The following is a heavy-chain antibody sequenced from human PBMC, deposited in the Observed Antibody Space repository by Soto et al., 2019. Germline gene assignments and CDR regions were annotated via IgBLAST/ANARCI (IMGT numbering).Heavy chain of an antibody. CDR3: ARPGSGYDVLTGQYFYYFHAVDV. CDR1: GFLFNTYA. V-gene: IGHV3-30*04. J-gene: IGHJ6*02. D-gene: IGHD3-9*01. Sequence: SLRLSCAVSGFLFNTYAMHWVRQAPGKGLEWVAVISYDARNTYYADSVKGRFTISRDNSKNTLYLQMNSLRPEDTAVYYCARPGSGYDVLTGQYFYYFHAVDVWGQGTTVTVSS. CDR2: ISYDARNT.